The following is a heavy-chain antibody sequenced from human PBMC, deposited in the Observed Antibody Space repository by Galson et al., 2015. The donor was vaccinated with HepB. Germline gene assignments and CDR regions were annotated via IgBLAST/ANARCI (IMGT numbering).Heavy chain of an antibody. Sequence: SLRLSCAASGFTFDDYAMHWVRQAPGKGLEWVSGISWNSGSIGYADSVKGRFTISRDNAKNSLYLQMNSLRAEDTALYYCAKGGIAARGNLDYWGQGTLVTVSS. V-gene: IGHV3-9*01. CDR1: GFTFDDYA. CDR3: AKGGIAARGNLDY. D-gene: IGHD6-6*01. CDR2: ISWNSGSI. J-gene: IGHJ4*02.